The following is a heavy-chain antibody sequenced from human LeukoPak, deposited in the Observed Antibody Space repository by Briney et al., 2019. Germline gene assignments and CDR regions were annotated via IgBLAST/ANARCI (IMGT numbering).Heavy chain of an antibody. V-gene: IGHV3-33*01. CDR3: ARDRGSRSSYLNSVDF. CDR1: GFTFSNYG. J-gene: IGHJ6*02. Sequence: GRSLRLSCATSGFTFSNYGMHWVRQAPGKGLEWVAIIWYDGSNKYYADSVKGRFTISRDNSENTLYLQLDSLRAEDTAVYYCARDRGSRSSYLNSVDFWGQGTTVTVSS. D-gene: IGHD6-13*01. CDR2: IWYDGSNK.